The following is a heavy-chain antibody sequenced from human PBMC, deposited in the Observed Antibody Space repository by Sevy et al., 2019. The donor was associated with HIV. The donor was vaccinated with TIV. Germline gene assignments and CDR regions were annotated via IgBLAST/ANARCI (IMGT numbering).Heavy chain of an antibody. Sequence: SETLSLTCTVSGGSISSGDYYWSWIRQPPGKGLVWIGYIYYSGSTYYNPSLKSRVTISVDTSKNQFSLKLSSVTAADTAVYYCAREGRVRGYSYPDHGAPDYWGQGTLVTVSS. CDR2: IYYSGST. CDR3: AREGRVRGYSYPDHGAPDY. V-gene: IGHV4-30-4*01. D-gene: IGHD5-18*01. CDR1: GGSISSGDYY. J-gene: IGHJ4*02.